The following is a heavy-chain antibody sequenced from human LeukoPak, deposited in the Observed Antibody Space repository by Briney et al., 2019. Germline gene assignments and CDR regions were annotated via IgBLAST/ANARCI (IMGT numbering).Heavy chain of an antibody. Sequence: PSETLSLTCAVYGGSFSGYYWSWIRQHPGKGLEWIGYIYYSGSTYYNPSLKSRVTISVDTSKNQFSLKLSSVTAADTAVYYCARDLGWDSSSWYAAVGYWGQGTLVTVSS. D-gene: IGHD6-13*01. CDR2: IYYSGST. J-gene: IGHJ4*02. CDR3: ARDLGWDSSSWYAAVGY. V-gene: IGHV4-31*11. CDR1: GGSFSGYY.